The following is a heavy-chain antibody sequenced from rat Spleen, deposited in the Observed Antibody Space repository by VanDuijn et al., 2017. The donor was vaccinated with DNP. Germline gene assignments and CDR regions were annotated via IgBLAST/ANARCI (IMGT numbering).Heavy chain of an antibody. D-gene: IGHD4-3*01. CDR3: TRCSYNSGPYVMDA. V-gene: IGHV2-1*01. Sequence: QVQLKESGPGLVQPSQTLSLTCTVSGFSLTSNSVHWVRQPPGKGLEWMGGIWGDGSTDYNSALKSRLSISRDTSKSQVFLKMNSLQTDDTAIYFCTRCSYNSGPYVMDAWGQGASVTVSS. CDR2: IWGDGST. CDR1: GFSLTSNS. J-gene: IGHJ4*01.